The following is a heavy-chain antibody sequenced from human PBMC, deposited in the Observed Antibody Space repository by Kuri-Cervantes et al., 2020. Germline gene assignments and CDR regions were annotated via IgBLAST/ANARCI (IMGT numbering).Heavy chain of an antibody. CDR1: GGSISRYY. CDR2: IYYSGST. V-gene: IGHV4-59*01. Sequence: SETLSLTCTVSGGSISRYYWSWIRQPPGKGLEWIGYIYYSGSTNYNPSLKSRVTISVDTSKNQFSLKLSSVTAADTAVYYCAREHYYFDYWGQGTLVTVSS. J-gene: IGHJ4*02. CDR3: AREHYYFDY.